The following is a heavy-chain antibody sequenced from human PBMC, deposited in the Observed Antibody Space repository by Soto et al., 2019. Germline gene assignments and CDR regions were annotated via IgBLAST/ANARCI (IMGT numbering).Heavy chain of an antibody. CDR2: ISGSGGII. Sequence: PGVSLRLSCAASGFTFGGFYMGWIRQAPGRGLEWVSFISGSGGIIYLADSVKGRFTISRDNSKNTLYLQMNSLRAEDSAVYYCARELPPDLWGQGTLVTVSS. CDR3: ARELPPDL. CDR1: GFTFGGFY. V-gene: IGHV3-11*01. D-gene: IGHD2-15*01. J-gene: IGHJ5*02.